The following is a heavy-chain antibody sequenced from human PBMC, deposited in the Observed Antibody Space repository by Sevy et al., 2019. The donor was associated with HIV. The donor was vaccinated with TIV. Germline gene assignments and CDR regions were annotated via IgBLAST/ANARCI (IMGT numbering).Heavy chain of an antibody. CDR3: ARGGGYCGGDCYSIDY. CDR2: IWYDGTIK. J-gene: IGHJ4*02. V-gene: IGHV3-33*08. D-gene: IGHD2-21*02. CDR1: VFTFSDYV. Sequence: GGSLRLSCTASVFTFSDYVMHWVRQAPGKGLEWVALIWYDGTIKYYADSVKGRFTISRDNSKDTLFLQMNSLTPEDTAVYYCARGGGYCGGDCYSIDYWGQGALVTVSS.